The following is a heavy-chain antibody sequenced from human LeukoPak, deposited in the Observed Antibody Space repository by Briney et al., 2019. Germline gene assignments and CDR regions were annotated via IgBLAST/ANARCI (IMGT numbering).Heavy chain of an antibody. V-gene: IGHV5-10-1*01. CDR3: ARHFSFDYYGLDV. CDR1: GYSFSYYY. D-gene: IGHD3-3*02. Sequence: GESLKISCQGSGYSFSYYYITWVRQMPGKGLEWMGRIDPSDSYTNYSPSFQGHVTFSTDTSISTAFLQWSSLKASDTAMYYCARHFSFDYYGLDVWGQGTTVTVSS. CDR2: IDPSDSYT. J-gene: IGHJ6*02.